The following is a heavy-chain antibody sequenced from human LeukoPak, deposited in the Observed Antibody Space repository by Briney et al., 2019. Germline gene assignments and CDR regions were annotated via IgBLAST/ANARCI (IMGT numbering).Heavy chain of an antibody. CDR1: GGSISSYY. CDR2: IYYSGST. J-gene: IGHJ4*02. Sequence: SETLSLTCTVSGGSISSYYCSWIRQPPGKGLEWIGYIYYSGSTNYNPSLKSRVTISVDTSKNQFSLKLSSVTAADTAVYYCASHEHRGYQLFDYWGQGTLVTVSS. D-gene: IGHD3-22*01. V-gene: IGHV4-59*08. CDR3: ASHEHRGYQLFDY.